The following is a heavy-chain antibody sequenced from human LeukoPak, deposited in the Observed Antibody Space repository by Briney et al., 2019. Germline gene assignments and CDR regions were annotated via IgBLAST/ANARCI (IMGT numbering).Heavy chain of an antibody. D-gene: IGHD3-10*01. J-gene: IGHJ4*02. V-gene: IGHV4-59*01. CDR1: GGSISSYY. CDR2: IYYSGST. Sequence: SETLSLTCTVSGGSISSYYWSWIRQPPGKGLEWIGYIYYSGSTNYNPSLKSRVTISVDTSKNQFSLKLSSVTAADTVVYYCARSRRGFYYGSGSDEAGYFDYWGQGTLVTVSS. CDR3: ARSRRGFYYGSGSDEAGYFDY.